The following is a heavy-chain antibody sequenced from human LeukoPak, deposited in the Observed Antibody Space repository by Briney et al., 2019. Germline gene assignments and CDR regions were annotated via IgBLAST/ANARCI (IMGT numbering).Heavy chain of an antibody. CDR3: SYDQTIFGVVMVHYYYMDV. CDR2: ISSSCCNI. D-gene: IGHD3-3*01. V-gene: IGHV3-11*01. Sequence: GGSLRLSCAASVFIFRDYYMSWLRQAPGKGLEGVSYISSSCCNIYYADSVKGRFTISRDNAKNSLYLQMNNLRAEDTAVNYCSYDQTIFGVVMVHYYYMDVWGKGTTVTVSS. CDR1: VFIFRDYY. J-gene: IGHJ6*03.